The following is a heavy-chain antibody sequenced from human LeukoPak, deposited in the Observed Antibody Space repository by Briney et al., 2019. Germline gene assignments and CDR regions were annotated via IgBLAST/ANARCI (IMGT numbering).Heavy chain of an antibody. J-gene: IGHJ4*02. CDR2: INPNSGGT. CDR1: GYTFTGYY. CDR3: ARYYYDSSGYYYFDY. Sequence: GASVKVSCKASGYTFTGYYMHWVRQAPGQGLEWMGWINPNSGGTNYAQKFQGRVTMTRDTSISTAYMELSRLRSDDTAVYYCARYYYDSSGYYYFDYWGQGTLVTVSS. V-gene: IGHV1-2*02. D-gene: IGHD3-22*01.